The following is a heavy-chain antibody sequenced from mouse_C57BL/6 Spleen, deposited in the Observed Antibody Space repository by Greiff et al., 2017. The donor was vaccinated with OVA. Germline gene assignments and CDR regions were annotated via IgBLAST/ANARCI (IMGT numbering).Heavy chain of an antibody. CDR2: IDPETGGT. V-gene: IGHV1-15*01. Sequence: VQLQQSGAELVRPGASVTLSCKASGYTFTDYEMHWVKQTPVHGLEWIGAIDPETGGTAYNQKFKGKAILTADKSSSTAYMELRSLTSEDSAVYYCTKSNWDRYFDVWGTGTTVTGSS. D-gene: IGHD4-1*01. J-gene: IGHJ1*03. CDR1: GYTFTDYE. CDR3: TKSNWDRYFDV.